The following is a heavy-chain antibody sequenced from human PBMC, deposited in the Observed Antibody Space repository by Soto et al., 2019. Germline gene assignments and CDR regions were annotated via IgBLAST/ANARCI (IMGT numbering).Heavy chain of an antibody. D-gene: IGHD6-6*01. J-gene: IGHJ4*02. CDR3: AREYSISPAAFAL. CDR1: GGSVDRDSYY. CDR2: IDNSGRT. Sequence: PSDTLSLTCTVSGGSVDRDSYYWTWIRHPPGKGLEWIGYIDNSGRTNYNPSLESRVTISIDTSRTQFSLKLTSVNAADTAVFYWAREYSISPAAFALGGQGTLVTVS. V-gene: IGHV4-61*01.